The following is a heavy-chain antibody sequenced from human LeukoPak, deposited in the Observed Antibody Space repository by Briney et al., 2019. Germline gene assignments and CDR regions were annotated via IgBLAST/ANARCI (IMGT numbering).Heavy chain of an antibody. CDR2: ISGSSTTT. CDR1: GFTFSSYE. V-gene: IGHV3-48*03. Sequence: PGGSLRLSCVASGFTFSSYEMFWVRQAPGKGLEWVSYISGSSTTTYYADSVNGRSTISRDNAKNSLFLQLNSLRAEDTGIYYCARATSGWPSEFWGQGTLVTVSS. J-gene: IGHJ4*02. CDR3: ARATSGWPSEF. D-gene: IGHD6-19*01.